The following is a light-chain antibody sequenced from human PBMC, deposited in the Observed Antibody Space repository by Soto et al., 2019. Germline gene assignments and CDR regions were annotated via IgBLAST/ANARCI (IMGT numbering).Light chain of an antibody. V-gene: IGLV3-21*02. CDR3: QVWESAFI. J-gene: IGLJ2*01. CDR2: DDS. Sequence: SYELTQPPSVSVAPGQTASIACGGDNLGTKSVHWYQQRPGQAPVLGVYDDSDRPSGIPERFSGSNSGNTATLTITRVEAGDEADYYCQVWESAFIFGGGTKLTVL. CDR1: NLGTKS.